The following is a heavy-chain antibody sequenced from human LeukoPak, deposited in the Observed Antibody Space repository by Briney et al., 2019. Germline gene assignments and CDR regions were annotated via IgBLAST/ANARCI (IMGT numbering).Heavy chain of an antibody. Sequence: SETLSLTCTVSGGFISNYYWSWIRQPPGKGLEWIGYIYYSGSTKYNPSLKSRVTISVDTSKNQFSLRLSSVTAADTAVYYCARRSVAYSYDSSGYSPVYYFDYWGQGTLVTVSS. D-gene: IGHD3-22*01. CDR1: GGFISNYY. CDR3: ARRSVAYSYDSSGYSPVYYFDY. V-gene: IGHV4-59*01. CDR2: IYYSGST. J-gene: IGHJ4*02.